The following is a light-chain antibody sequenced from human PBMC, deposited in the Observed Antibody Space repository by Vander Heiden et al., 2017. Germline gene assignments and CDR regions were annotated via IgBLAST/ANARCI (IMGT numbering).Light chain of an antibody. CDR3: QQDNSYPET. CDR2: KAS. CDR1: QSISSW. V-gene: IGKV1-5*03. J-gene: IGKJ2*01. Sequence: DIQMTQSPSTLSASVGDRVTITCRASQSISSWLAWYQQKPGKAPKLLIYKASSLESGVPSRFSGSGSGTEFTLNISSLQPDDFATYYCQQDNSYPETFGQGTKLEIK.